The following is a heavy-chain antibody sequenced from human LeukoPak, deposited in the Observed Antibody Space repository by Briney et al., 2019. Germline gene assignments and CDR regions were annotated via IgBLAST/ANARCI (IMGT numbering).Heavy chain of an antibody. CDR3: ARGLWFGDENPPYFDY. Sequence: PSETLSLTCSVSGGCICSSNYYWSWNRQPAGKGLEWIGRIYTSESTNYNPSLKSRVTISVDTSRNQFSLKLSSVTAADTAVYYCARGLWFGDENPPYFDYWGQGILVTVSS. CDR2: IYTSEST. CDR1: GGCICSSNYY. V-gene: IGHV4-61*02. J-gene: IGHJ4*02. D-gene: IGHD3-10*01.